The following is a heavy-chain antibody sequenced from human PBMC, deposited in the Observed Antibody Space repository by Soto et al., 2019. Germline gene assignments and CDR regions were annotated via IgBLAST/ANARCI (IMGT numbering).Heavy chain of an antibody. CDR2: INAGNGNT. J-gene: IGHJ6*02. CDR1: GYTFTRYA. CDR3: TRDPSYYGMDV. Sequence: VSLVQSGAEEKKPGPSVKVSCKASGYTFTRYAMHWVRQAPGQRLEWKGWINAGNGNTKYSQKFQGRVTITRDTSASTAYMELSSLRAEYTAVDSWTRDPSYYGMDVWGQVTTLTVSS. V-gene: IGHV1-3*05.